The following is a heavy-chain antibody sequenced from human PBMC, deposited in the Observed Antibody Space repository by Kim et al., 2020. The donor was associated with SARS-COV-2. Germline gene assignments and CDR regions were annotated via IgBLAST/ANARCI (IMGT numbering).Heavy chain of an antibody. CDR2: IYYSGST. CDR1: GGSISSSSYY. D-gene: IGHD6-19*01. Sequence: SETLSLTCTVSGGSISSSSYYWGWIRQPPGKGLEWIGSIYYSGSTYYNPSLKSRVTISVDTSKNQFSLKLSSVTAADTAVYYCASHSSGWYESFVGEYFQHWGQGTLVTVSS. V-gene: IGHV4-39*01. J-gene: IGHJ1*01. CDR3: ASHSSGWYESFVGEYFQH.